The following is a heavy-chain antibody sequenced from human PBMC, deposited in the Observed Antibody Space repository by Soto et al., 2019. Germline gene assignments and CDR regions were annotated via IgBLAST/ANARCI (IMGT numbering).Heavy chain of an antibody. CDR2: INAGNGNT. D-gene: IGHD6-19*01. J-gene: IGHJ4*02. V-gene: IGHV1-3*01. CDR1: GYTFTSYA. CDR3: ARDLGGWTDY. Sequence: QVQPVQSGAEVKKPGASVKVSCKASGYTFTSYAMQWVRQAPGQRLEWMGWINAGNGNTKYSQKFQGRVTITSDTSASTDYMELSSLRSEDTAVYYCARDLGGWTDYWGQGTLVTVSS.